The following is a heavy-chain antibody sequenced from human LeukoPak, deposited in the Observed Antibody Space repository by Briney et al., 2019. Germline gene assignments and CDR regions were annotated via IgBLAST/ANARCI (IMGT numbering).Heavy chain of an antibody. Sequence: GRSLRLSCAASGFTFSSYGMHWVRQAPGKGLEWVAVIWYDGSNKYYADSVKGRFTISRDNSKNTLYLQMNSLRAEDTAVYYCARDKGRIQLRLRSDAFDIWGQGTMVTVSS. CDR2: IWYDGSNK. D-gene: IGHD5-18*01. V-gene: IGHV3-33*01. CDR3: ARDKGRIQLRLRSDAFDI. J-gene: IGHJ3*02. CDR1: GFTFSSYG.